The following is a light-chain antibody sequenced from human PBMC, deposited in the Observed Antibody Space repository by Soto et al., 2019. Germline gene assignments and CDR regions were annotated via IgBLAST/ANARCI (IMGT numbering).Light chain of an antibody. Sequence: QSALTQPASVSGSPGQSITISCTGTSSDVGGYNYVSWYQQHPGKAPKLMIFDVSNRPSGVSNRFSASKSDNTASLTISGLQAEDEADYYCSSYTSSSTLVIFGGGTKLTVL. CDR3: SSYTSSSTLVI. V-gene: IGLV2-14*01. CDR1: SSDVGGYNY. J-gene: IGLJ2*01. CDR2: DVS.